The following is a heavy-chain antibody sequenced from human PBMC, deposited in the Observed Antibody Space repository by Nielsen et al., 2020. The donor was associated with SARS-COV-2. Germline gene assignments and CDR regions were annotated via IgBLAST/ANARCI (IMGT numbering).Heavy chain of an antibody. Sequence: ASVKVSCKASGYTFTGYYMHWVRQAPGQGLEWMGWINPNSGNTGYAQKFQGRVTMTRNTSISTAYMELSSLRSEDTAVYYCARGEPMPSGSYWGQGTLVTVSS. CDR1: GYTFTGYY. D-gene: IGHD3-10*01. J-gene: IGHJ4*02. V-gene: IGHV1-8*02. CDR3: ARGEPMPSGSY. CDR2: INPNSGNT.